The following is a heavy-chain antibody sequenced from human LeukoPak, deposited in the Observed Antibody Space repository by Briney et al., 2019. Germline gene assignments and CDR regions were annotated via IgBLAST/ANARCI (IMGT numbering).Heavy chain of an antibody. V-gene: IGHV1-24*01. D-gene: IGHD5-18*01. J-gene: IGHJ6*02. Sequence: ASVKVSSTVSGYTLTELSMHWVRQAPGKGLERMGGFDPEDGETIYAQKFQGRVTMTEDTSTDTAYMELSSLRSEDPAVYYCATTPGYSYSGYYYYGMDVWGQGTTVTVSS. CDR3: ATTPGYSYSGYYYYGMDV. CDR1: GYTLTELS. CDR2: FDPEDGET.